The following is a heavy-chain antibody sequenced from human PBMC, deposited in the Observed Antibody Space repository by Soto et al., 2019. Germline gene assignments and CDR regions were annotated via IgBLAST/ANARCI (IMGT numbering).Heavy chain of an antibody. V-gene: IGHV1-18*01. D-gene: IGHD6-19*01. CDR1: GYTFTSYG. Sequence: ASVKVSSKAPGYTFTSYGTSWVRQAPGQGLEWMGWISAYNGNTNYAQKLQGRVTMTTDTSTSTAYMELRSLRSEDTAVYYCARGVAGPVLWFDPWGQGTLVTVSS. CDR2: ISAYNGNT. J-gene: IGHJ5*02. CDR3: ARGVAGPVLWFDP.